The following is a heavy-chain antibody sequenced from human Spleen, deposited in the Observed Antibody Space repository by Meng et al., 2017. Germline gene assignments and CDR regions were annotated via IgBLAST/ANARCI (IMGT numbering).Heavy chain of an antibody. J-gene: IGHJ4*02. V-gene: IGHV3-33*08. Sequence: GESLKISCTASGFIFSNYAMSWVRQAPGKGLEWVAVIWYDGSNKYYADSVKGRFTIPRDNAKNSLYLQMNSLRAEDTAVYYCARVDTAMAVDYWGQGTLVTVSS. D-gene: IGHD5-18*01. CDR1: GFIFSNYA. CDR2: IWYDGSNK. CDR3: ARVDTAMAVDY.